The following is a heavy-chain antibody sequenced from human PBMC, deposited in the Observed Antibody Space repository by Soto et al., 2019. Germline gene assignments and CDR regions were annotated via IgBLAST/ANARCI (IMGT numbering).Heavy chain of an antibody. V-gene: IGHV3-33*01. CDR3: ARDTLTIAAAGPFDY. Sequence: GGSLRLSCAASGFTFSSYGMHWVRQAPGKGLEWVAVIWYDGSNKYYADSVKGRFTISRDNSKNTLYLQMNSLRAEDTAVYYCARDTLTIAAAGPFDYWGQGTLVTVYS. J-gene: IGHJ4*02. D-gene: IGHD6-13*01. CDR2: IWYDGSNK. CDR1: GFTFSSYG.